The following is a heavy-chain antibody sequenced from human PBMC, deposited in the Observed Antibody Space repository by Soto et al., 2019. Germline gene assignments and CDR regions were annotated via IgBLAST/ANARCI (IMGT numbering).Heavy chain of an antibody. D-gene: IGHD3-10*01. CDR3: ARGPYASGSYFTDY. Sequence: QVQLVQSGAEVKKPGASVKVSCKASGYTFTSYDINWVRQATGQGLEWMGWMNPNSGNTGYAQKFQRRVTMTRNTSISTADMELSSLRSEDTAVYYCARGPYASGSYFTDYWGQGTLVTVSS. J-gene: IGHJ4*02. CDR2: MNPNSGNT. CDR1: GYTFTSYD. V-gene: IGHV1-8*01.